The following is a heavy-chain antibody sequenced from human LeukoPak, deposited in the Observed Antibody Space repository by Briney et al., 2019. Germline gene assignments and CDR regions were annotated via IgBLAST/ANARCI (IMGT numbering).Heavy chain of an antibody. CDR1: GYTYTNYG. D-gene: IGHD3/OR15-3a*01. V-gene: IGHV1-2*02. CDR3: ARVYGFWSWETFDY. Sequence: ASVKVSCKTSGYTYTNYGLSWVRQAPGQGLEWMGWINPNSGGTNYAQKFQGRATMTRDTSISTAYMELSRLRSDDTAVYYCARVYGFWSWETFDYWGQGTLVTVSS. CDR2: INPNSGGT. J-gene: IGHJ4*02.